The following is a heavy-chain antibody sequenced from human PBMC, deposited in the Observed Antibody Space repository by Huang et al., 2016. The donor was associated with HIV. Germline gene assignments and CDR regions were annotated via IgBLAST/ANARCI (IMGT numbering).Heavy chain of an antibody. D-gene: IGHD3-10*01. CDR1: GFTFSSYA. CDR3: ARGSAGVLWFGEM. V-gene: IGHV3-30*04. J-gene: IGHJ4*02. CDR2: ISYDGSNQ. Sequence: QERLVESGGGVVQPGRSLRLSCAAFGFTFSSYAMHWVRQVPGKGLEWVAVISYDGSNQHYVDSVKGRFTISRDNSKKMLYLQMNSLRMGDTAVYYCARGSAGVLWFGEMWGQGTLVTVSS.